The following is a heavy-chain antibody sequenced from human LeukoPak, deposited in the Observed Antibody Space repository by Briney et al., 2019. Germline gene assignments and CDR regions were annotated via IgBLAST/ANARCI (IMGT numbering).Heavy chain of an antibody. CDR1: GFTFSSYA. D-gene: IGHD2-2*01. Sequence: GGSLRLSCAASGFTFSSYAMSWVRQAPGKGLEWASAMSGSGGSTYYADSVKGRFTISRDNSKNTLYLQMNSLRAEDTAVYYCANDIVVVPAARGPRDYFDYWGQGTLVTVSS. CDR2: MSGSGGST. CDR3: ANDIVVVPAARGPRDYFDY. V-gene: IGHV3-23*01. J-gene: IGHJ4*02.